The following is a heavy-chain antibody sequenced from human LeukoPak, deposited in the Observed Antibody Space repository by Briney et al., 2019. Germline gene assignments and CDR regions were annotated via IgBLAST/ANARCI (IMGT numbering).Heavy chain of an antibody. V-gene: IGHV3-11*05. J-gene: IGHJ3*02. Sequence: PGGSLRLSCAASGFTFSDYYMSWIRQSPGKGLEWVSYIRSSSSYINYADSVKGRFTISRDTAKNSLYLQMNSLRAEDTAVYYCARDLGLASSWSSGGAFDIWGQGTMVTVSS. CDR3: ARDLGLASSWSSGGAFDI. CDR2: IRSSSSYI. CDR1: GFTFSDYY. D-gene: IGHD6-13*01.